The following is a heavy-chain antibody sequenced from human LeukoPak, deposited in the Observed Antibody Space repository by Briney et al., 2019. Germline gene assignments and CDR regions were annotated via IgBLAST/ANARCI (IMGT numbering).Heavy chain of an antibody. CDR2: ISSSSSYI. Sequence: NPGGSLRLSCAASGFTFSSYSMNWVRQAPGKGLEWVSSISSSSSYIYYADSVKGRFTISRDNAKNSLYLQMNSLRAEDTAVYYCARDLWNPAAAGLGYYYYYYYGMDVWGQGTTVTVSS. D-gene: IGHD6-13*01. V-gene: IGHV3-21*01. J-gene: IGHJ6*02. CDR3: ARDLWNPAAAGLGYYYYYYYGMDV. CDR1: GFTFSSYS.